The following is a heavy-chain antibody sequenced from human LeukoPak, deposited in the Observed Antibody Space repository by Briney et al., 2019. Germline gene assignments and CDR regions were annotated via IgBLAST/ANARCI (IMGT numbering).Heavy chain of an antibody. CDR3: ARGGAFCSITTCHEFDH. J-gene: IGHJ4*02. CDR1: GYTFTGSY. Sequence: ASVKVSCKPSGYTFTGSYLHWVRQVPGQGLEWIGWTNPSTGGTKSAQQFEGRVTMTRDTSNTTGYLELRSLRLDDTATYYCARGGAFCSITTCHEFDHWGQGTLVIVSS. CDR2: TNPSTGGT. V-gene: IGHV1-2*02. D-gene: IGHD2-2*01.